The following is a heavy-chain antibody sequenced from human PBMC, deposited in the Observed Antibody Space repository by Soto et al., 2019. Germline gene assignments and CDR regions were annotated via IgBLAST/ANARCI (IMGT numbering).Heavy chain of an antibody. CDR3: AKEPTSYYDIGGYYILQMDV. CDR1: GFTFSSYA. J-gene: IGHJ6*02. Sequence: EVRLVDSGGGLVQPGGSLRLSCAASGFTFSSYAMTWVRQAPGKGLEWVSAISGGGGSTYYADSVKGRFTISRDNSKKALYLQMNSLRAEDTAVYYCAKEPTSYYDIGGYYILQMDVWGQGTTVTVSS. D-gene: IGHD3-22*01. V-gene: IGHV3-23*04. CDR2: ISGGGGST.